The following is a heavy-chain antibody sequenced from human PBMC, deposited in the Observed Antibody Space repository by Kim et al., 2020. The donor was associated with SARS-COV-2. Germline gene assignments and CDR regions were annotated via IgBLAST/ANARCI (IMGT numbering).Heavy chain of an antibody. V-gene: IGHV4-4*02. Sequence: SLKRRVTISVDKSKNQFSLKLSSVTAADTAVYYCARAAAGTYYYYGMDVWGQGTTVTVSS. CDR3: ARAAAGTYYYYGMDV. D-gene: IGHD6-13*01. J-gene: IGHJ6*02.